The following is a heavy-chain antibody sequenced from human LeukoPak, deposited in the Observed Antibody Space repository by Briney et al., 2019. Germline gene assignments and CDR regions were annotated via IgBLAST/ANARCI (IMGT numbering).Heavy chain of an antibody. J-gene: IGHJ4*02. V-gene: IGHV3-23*01. CDR1: GFTFSIYA. CDR2: ISGGGGST. CDR3: AKGHRYCGGGSCPIYFDY. Sequence: PGGTLRLSCAASGFTFSIYAMNWGRQAPGKGREWVSSISGGGGSTFYADPVNGRFTISRDNSKNTLYLKMNSLRDEDSAVYYCAKGHRYCGGGSCPIYFDYWGQGALVTVSS. D-gene: IGHD2-15*01.